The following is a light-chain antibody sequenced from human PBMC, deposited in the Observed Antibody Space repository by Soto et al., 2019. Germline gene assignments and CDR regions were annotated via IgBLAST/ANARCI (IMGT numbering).Light chain of an antibody. CDR2: EVS. J-gene: IGLJ1*01. V-gene: IGLV2-14*01. Sequence: QSALTQPASVSGSPGQSITISCTGSSSDIGAYNDVSWFQQYPGKAPKLIISEVSNRPSGVSNRFSGSKSGTAASLTISGLQTEDEADYCCFSFTTDWTHVFGTGTKLTVL. CDR3: FSFTTDWTHV. CDR1: SSDIGAYND.